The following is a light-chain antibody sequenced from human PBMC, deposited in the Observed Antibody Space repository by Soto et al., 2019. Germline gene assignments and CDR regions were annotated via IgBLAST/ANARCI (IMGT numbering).Light chain of an antibody. CDR2: EAS. Sequence: IQVTQSPSLLSASIGDRVTITFRASHDISTFLAWYQQKPGKAPKLLIYEASTLQSGVPSRFSGSGSGTEFTLTISGLLPEDFAAYHCQQLYTLPFTFGQGTRLEIK. V-gene: IGKV1-9*01. J-gene: IGKJ5*01. CDR3: QQLYTLPFT. CDR1: HDISTF.